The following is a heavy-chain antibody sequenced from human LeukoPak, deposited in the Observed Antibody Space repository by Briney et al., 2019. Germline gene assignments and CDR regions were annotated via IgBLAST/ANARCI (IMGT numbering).Heavy chain of an antibody. V-gene: IGHV4-4*07. CDR3: ARGLSASYDFNWFDS. J-gene: IGHJ5*01. Sequence: SETLSLTCTVSGGSFSGHYWSWIGQPAGKGPEWMGRINTSGTTRYDPSLKSRVTMSVDTSKNQFSLKLTSVTAADTAVYYCARGLSASYDFNWFDSWGQGTLVTVSS. CDR1: GGSFSGHY. D-gene: IGHD2/OR15-2a*01. CDR2: INTSGTT.